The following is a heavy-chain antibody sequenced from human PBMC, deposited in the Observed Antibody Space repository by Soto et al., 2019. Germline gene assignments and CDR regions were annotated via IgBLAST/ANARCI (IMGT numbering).Heavy chain of an antibody. V-gene: IGHV1-69*08. D-gene: IGHD6-13*01. CDR2: IVACAGVP. J-gene: IGHJ6*03. CDR3: AREPSIAAVGIPVYSYYYMDV. Sequence: QVQLVQSGAEVRNPGSSVKVSCKASGDNFSSFTISWLRQAPGPGLEWMGSIVACAGVPIYAQIFQGRITITADRSSSTAYMELTRLTSDDTAVYYCAREPSIAAVGIPVYSYYYMDVWGEGTAVTVSS. CDR1: GDNFSSFT.